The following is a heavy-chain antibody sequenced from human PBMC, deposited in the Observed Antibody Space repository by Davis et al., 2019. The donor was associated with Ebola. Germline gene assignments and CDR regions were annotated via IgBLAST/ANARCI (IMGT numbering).Heavy chain of an antibody. CDR2: ISYDGSNK. CDR1: GFTFSSYA. Sequence: GGFLRLSCAASGFTFSSYAMHWVRQAPGKGLEWVAVISYDGSNKYYADSVKGRFTISRDNSKNTLYLQMNSLRAEDTAVYYCAKVIRDFWSGYLYYYYGMDVWGKGTTVTVSS. D-gene: IGHD3-3*01. V-gene: IGHV3-30*04. J-gene: IGHJ6*04. CDR3: AKVIRDFWSGYLYYYYGMDV.